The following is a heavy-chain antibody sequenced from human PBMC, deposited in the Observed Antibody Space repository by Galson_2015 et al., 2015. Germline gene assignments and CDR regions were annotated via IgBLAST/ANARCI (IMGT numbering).Heavy chain of an antibody. CDR2: IKQDGGEK. V-gene: IGHV3-7*05. D-gene: IGHD6-13*01. J-gene: IGHJ6*02. CDR3: IRQLVSSSYGMDV. Sequence: SLRLSCAASGFTFSSYWMSWVRQAPGKGLEWVANIKQDGGEKYYVDSVKGRFTISRDNAKNSLYLQMNSLRAEDTAVYYCIRQLVSSSYGMDVWGQGTTVTVSS. CDR1: GFTFSSYW.